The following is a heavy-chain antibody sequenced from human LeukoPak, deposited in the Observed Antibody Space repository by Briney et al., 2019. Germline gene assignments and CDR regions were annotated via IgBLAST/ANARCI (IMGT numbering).Heavy chain of an antibody. CDR1: GYTFTSYY. V-gene: IGHV1-46*01. Sequence: ASVKVSCKASGYTFTSYYMHWVRQAPGQGLEWMRIINPSGGSTSYAQKFQGRVTMTRDMSTSTVYMELSSLRSEDTAVYYCARGVGGHYDFWSGYYLDFWGQGTLVTVSS. J-gene: IGHJ4*02. CDR3: ARGVGGHYDFWSGYYLDF. CDR2: INPSGGST. D-gene: IGHD3-3*01.